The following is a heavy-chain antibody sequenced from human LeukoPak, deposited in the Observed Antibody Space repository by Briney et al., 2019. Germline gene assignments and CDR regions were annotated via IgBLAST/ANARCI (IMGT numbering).Heavy chain of an antibody. V-gene: IGHV4-39*01. J-gene: IGHJ4*02. D-gene: IGHD4-17*01. CDR3: ARRSGYGDSRRPLDY. Sequence: SETLSLTCTVSGASISSGSYYWGWIRQPPGKGLEWIATMSDGSTFYSPSLKSRVTISVDTSQNQFSLKLGSVTAADTAVYYCARRSGYGDSRRPLDYWGQGTLVTVSS. CDR1: GASISSGSYY. CDR2: MSDGST.